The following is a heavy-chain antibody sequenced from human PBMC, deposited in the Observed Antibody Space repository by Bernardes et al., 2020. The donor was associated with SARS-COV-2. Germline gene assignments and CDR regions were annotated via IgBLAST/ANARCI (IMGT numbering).Heavy chain of an antibody. CDR2: ITSGGVT. D-gene: IGHD3-3*01. CDR1: GFTSDKYA. Sequence: GGSLRLSCVVSGFTSDKYAMTWVREAPGKGLEWVSTITSGGVTYYAESVKGRFTVSRDDSKNTVFLQMNSLRGEDTAQYYCAKDIRSGSDAWDGIFHWGQGAEVTV. CDR3: AKDIRSGSDAWDGIFH. V-gene: IGHV3-23*01. J-gene: IGHJ4*02.